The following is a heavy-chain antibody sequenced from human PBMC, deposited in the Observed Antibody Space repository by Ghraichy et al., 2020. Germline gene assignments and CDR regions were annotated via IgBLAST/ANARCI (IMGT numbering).Heavy chain of an antibody. CDR3: ARSEYYYDSYDY. Sequence: SETLSLTCTVSGGSISSSSYYWGWIRQPPGKGLEWIGSIYYSGSTYYNPSLKSRVTISVDTSKNQFSLKLSSVTAADTAVYYCARSEYYYDSYDYWGQGTLVTVSS. CDR1: GGSISSSSYY. J-gene: IGHJ4*02. V-gene: IGHV4-39*01. CDR2: IYYSGST. D-gene: IGHD3-22*01.